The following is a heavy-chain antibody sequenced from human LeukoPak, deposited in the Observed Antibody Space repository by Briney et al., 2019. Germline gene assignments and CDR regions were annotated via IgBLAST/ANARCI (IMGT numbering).Heavy chain of an antibody. CDR1: GGSISSSSYY. V-gene: IGHV4-39*07. J-gene: IGHJ4*02. CDR2: IYYSGST. Sequence: PSETLSLTCTVSGGSISSSSYYWGWIRQPPGKGLEWIGSIYYSGSTYYNPSLKSRVTISVDTSKNQFSLKLSSVTAADTAVYYCARAGMAINYFDYWGQGTLVTVSS. D-gene: IGHD5-24*01. CDR3: ARAGMAINYFDY.